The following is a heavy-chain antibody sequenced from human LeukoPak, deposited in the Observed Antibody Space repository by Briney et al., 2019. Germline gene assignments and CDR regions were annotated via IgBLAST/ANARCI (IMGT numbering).Heavy chain of an antibody. J-gene: IGHJ3*02. D-gene: IGHD2-15*01. V-gene: IGHV1-69*05. CDR3: TREGYKGIVARGAFDI. CDR1: GGTFSSYA. Sequence: SVKVSCKSSGGTFSSYAISWVRQPPGQGLEWVGGITHIFGTANYAQKFQGRVTITTDESTSTAHMELSSLGSEDTAVYYCTREGYKGIVARGAFDIWGQGTMVTVSS. CDR2: ITHIFGTA.